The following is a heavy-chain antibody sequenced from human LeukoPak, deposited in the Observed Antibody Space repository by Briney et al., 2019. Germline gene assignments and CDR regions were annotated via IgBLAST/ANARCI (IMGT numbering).Heavy chain of an antibody. CDR1: GFTFSSYS. J-gene: IGHJ4*02. CDR3: ARGVGATHFDY. V-gene: IGHV3-48*02. D-gene: IGHD1-26*01. CDR2: ISSSSTI. Sequence: GGSLRLSCAASGFTFSSYSMNWVRQAPGKGLEWVSYISSSSTIYYADSVKGRFTISRDNAKNSLYLQMNSLRDEDTAVYYCARGVGATHFDYWGQGTLVTVSS.